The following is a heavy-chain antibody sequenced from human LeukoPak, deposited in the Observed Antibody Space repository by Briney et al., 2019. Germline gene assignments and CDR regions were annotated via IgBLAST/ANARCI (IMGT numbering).Heavy chain of an antibody. J-gene: IGHJ4*02. Sequence: GGSLRLSCAASGFTFSSYEINWVRQAPGKGLECVSYISSSGGTIYYADSVKGRFTISRDNAKNSLYLQMNSLRAEDTAVYYCARKQVDSVAMEYYFDYWGQGTLVTVSS. CDR1: GFTFSSYE. V-gene: IGHV3-48*03. CDR3: ARKQVDSVAMEYYFDY. D-gene: IGHD5-12*01. CDR2: ISSSGGTI.